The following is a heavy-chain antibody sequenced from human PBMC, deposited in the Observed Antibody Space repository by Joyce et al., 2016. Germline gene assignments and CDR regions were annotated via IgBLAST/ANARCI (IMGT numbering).Heavy chain of an antibody. Sequence: EVQLVQSGAEVRKPGESLKISCKGSGYSFTSYWIGWVRQMPGKGLEWMGIIYPGASETTYSPSFQGQVTISVDKSINTAYMQRSSLKASDTAMYYCARQIGYCSSTRCYSLAFDIWGQGTMVTVSS. CDR2: IYPGASET. V-gene: IGHV5-51*01. CDR3: ARQIGYCSSTRCYSLAFDI. J-gene: IGHJ3*02. D-gene: IGHD2-2*01. CDR1: GYSFTSYW.